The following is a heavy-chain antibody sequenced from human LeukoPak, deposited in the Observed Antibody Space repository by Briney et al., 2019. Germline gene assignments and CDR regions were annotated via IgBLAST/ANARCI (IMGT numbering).Heavy chain of an antibody. CDR1: GFTFSDYW. Sequence: GGSLRLSRVASGFTFSDYWMSWVRQAPGKGLEWVAHIKHDASEKYYVDSVKGRFTISRDNAKNSLYLSMNSLRSEDTAVYYCARTTKYSFDIWGQGTMVTVSS. CDR2: IKHDASEK. V-gene: IGHV3-7*04. CDR3: ARTTKYSFDI. D-gene: IGHD2/OR15-2a*01. J-gene: IGHJ3*02.